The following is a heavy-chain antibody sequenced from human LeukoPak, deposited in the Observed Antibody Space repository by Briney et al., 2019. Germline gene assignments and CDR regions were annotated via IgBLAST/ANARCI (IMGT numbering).Heavy chain of an antibody. CDR3: IWHYYDY. CDR2: VKTKSDGGTT. CDR1: GFTFSNAW. J-gene: IGHJ4*02. D-gene: IGHD3-22*01. V-gene: IGHV3-15*01. Sequence: NSGGSLRLSCAAPGFTFSNAWMTWVRQAPGKGLECVGRVKTKSDGGTTDYAAPVKGRFTISRDDSKNTVYLQMNSLQTEDTAVYYCIWHYYDYWGQGTLVTVSS.